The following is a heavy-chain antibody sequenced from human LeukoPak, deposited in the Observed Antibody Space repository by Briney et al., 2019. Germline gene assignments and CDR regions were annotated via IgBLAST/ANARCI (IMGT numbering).Heavy chain of an antibody. CDR2: ISAAGDTT. Sequence: PGGSLRLSCAASAFTFREHALSWVRQTPGKGLEWVSAISAAGDTTLYADSVKGRFTISRDNSRDTLFLHMSSLRAEDTAIYFCVYYDSSGYYYGRLRYWGQGTPVTVS. CDR3: VYYDSSGYYYGRLRY. CDR1: AFTFREHA. D-gene: IGHD3-22*01. J-gene: IGHJ4*02. V-gene: IGHV3-23*01.